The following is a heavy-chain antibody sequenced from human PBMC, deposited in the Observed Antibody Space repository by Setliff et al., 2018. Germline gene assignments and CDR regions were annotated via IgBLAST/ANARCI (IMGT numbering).Heavy chain of an antibody. J-gene: IGHJ2*01. CDR1: GGSISSDY. CDR3: ARGNYAYWYFDL. V-gene: IGHV4-4*07. Sequence: SETQSLTCVVFGGSISSDYWGWIRQPAGKGLEWIGRLSPSGNTNYSPSLKSRVTMSLDTSKNYFSLKLKSVTAADTAIYFCARGNYAYWYFDLWGRGTLVTVSS. CDR2: LSPSGNT. D-gene: IGHD1-7*01.